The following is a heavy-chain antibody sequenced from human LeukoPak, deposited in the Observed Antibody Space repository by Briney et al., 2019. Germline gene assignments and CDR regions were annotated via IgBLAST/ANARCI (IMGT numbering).Heavy chain of an antibody. Sequence: GGSLRLSCAASGFTFSSYAINWVRQAPGKGLEWVSGISGSGGSTYYAESVKGRFTISGDNSKNTVSLQMNSLRAEDTAVYYCAKAGGPYYFDYWGQGTLVTVSS. D-gene: IGHD3-16*01. CDR2: ISGSGGST. V-gene: IGHV3-23*01. CDR1: GFTFSSYA. CDR3: AKAGGPYYFDY. J-gene: IGHJ4*02.